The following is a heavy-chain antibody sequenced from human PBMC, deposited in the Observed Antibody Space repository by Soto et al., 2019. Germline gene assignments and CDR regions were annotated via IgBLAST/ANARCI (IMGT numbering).Heavy chain of an antibody. V-gene: IGHV3-66*01. CDR3: ARDSSLHQPLFYGMDV. Sequence: EVQLVESGGGLVQPGGSLRLSCAASGLTVSSNYMSWVRQAPGKGLEWVSVMYSGGSTYYADSVKGRFIISRDNYKNTLYLQTDSLRVEDTAVYYCARDSSLHQPLFYGMDVWGQGTTVTVS. D-gene: IGHD2-2*01. CDR1: GLTVSSNY. J-gene: IGHJ6*02. CDR2: MYSGGST.